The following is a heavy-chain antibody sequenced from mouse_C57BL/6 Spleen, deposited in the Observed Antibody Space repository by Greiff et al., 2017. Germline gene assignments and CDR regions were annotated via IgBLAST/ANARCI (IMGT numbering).Heavy chain of an antibody. CDR3: ALITTVVDWYVDV. CDR2: IHPNSGST. D-gene: IGHD1-1*01. J-gene: IGHJ1*03. Sequence: QVQLQQPGAELVKPGASVKLSCKASGYTFTSYWMHWVKQRPGQGLEWIGMIHPNSGSTNYNEKFKSKATLTVDKSSSTAYMQLSSLTSEDSAVYYCALITTVVDWYVDVWGTGTTVTVSS. V-gene: IGHV1-64*01. CDR1: GYTFTSYW.